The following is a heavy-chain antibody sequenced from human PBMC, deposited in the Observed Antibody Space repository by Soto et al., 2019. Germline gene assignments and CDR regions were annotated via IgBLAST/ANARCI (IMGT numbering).Heavy chain of an antibody. Sequence: GGSLRLSCAASGFTFSSYGMHWVRQAPGKGLEWVAVISYDGSNKYYADSVKGRFTISRDNSKNTLYLQMNSLRAEDTAVYYCALKGFSDYFDYWGQGTLVTVSS. V-gene: IGHV3-30*03. CDR2: ISYDGSNK. CDR1: GFTFSSYG. D-gene: IGHD3-10*01. J-gene: IGHJ4*02. CDR3: ALKGFSDYFDY.